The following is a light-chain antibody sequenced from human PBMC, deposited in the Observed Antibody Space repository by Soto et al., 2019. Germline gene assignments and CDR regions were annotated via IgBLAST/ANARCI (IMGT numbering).Light chain of an antibody. CDR3: QQRGNWSIT. Sequence: EIVXTQSPATLSLSPGERATLSCRASQSVSSYLAWYQQKPGQAPRLLIYDASNRATGIPARFSGSGSGTDFTLTISSLEPEDFAVYYCQQRGNWSITFGQGTRLEI. CDR2: DAS. V-gene: IGKV3-11*01. CDR1: QSVSSY. J-gene: IGKJ5*01.